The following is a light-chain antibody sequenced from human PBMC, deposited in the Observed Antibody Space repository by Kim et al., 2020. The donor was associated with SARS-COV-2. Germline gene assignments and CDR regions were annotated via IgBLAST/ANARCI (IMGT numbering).Light chain of an antibody. V-gene: IGKV1-33*01. CDR2: DVS. Sequence: SASVGDRVTITCQASQDIRNFLNWYQHKPGKAPKLLIYDVSTWGAGVPSRFSGSGSGTDFTFTISSLQPEDIATYYCKHFDSLPYTFGQGTKLEI. J-gene: IGKJ2*01. CDR3: KHFDSLPYT. CDR1: QDIRNF.